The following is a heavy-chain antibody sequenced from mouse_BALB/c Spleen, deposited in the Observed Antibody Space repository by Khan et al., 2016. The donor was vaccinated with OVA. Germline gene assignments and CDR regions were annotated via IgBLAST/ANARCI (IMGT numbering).Heavy chain of an antibody. V-gene: IGHV14-3*02. Sequence: VQLKQSGAELVKPGASVKLSCTASGFNIKDSYMHWVKQRPEQGLEWIGRIYPANGNTKYDPKFQGKATITDDTSSNTAYLQLSGMTAEDSAVYDCARINAWGQGTTVTVSS. CDR3: ARINA. CDR1: GFNIKDSY. J-gene: IGHJ2*01. CDR2: IYPANGNT.